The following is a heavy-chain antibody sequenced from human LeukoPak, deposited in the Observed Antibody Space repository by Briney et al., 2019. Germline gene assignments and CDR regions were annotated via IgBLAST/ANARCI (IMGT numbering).Heavy chain of an antibody. D-gene: IGHD3-9*01. CDR1: GGSITSGGHY. CDR2: IFYGGTT. V-gene: IGHV4-30-4*08. J-gene: IGHJ4*02. CDR3: ARRNYDVLTAYYTFDY. Sequence: SQTLSPTCTVSGGSITSGGHYWSWVRQPPGKGLEWIGHIFYGGTTLYNPTLKTRLTISVDTSKNQFSLKLTSVTAADTAVYYCARRNYDVLTAYYTFDYWGRGTLVTVSS.